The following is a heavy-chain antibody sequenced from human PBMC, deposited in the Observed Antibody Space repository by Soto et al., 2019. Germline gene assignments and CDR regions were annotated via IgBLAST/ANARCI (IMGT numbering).Heavy chain of an antibody. J-gene: IGHJ4*02. V-gene: IGHV3-30-3*01. Sequence: QVQLVESGGGVVQPGRSLRLSCAASGFTFSNYAVHWVRQAPGKGLEWVAVISYDGGTKNYADSVKGRFTISRDNSRNTLYLQMSSLRVEDTAVYYCAGKFHYGSGTYGFDLDYWGQGTVVTVSS. CDR2: ISYDGGTK. D-gene: IGHD3-10*01. CDR3: AGKFHYGSGTYGFDLDY. CDR1: GFTFSNYA.